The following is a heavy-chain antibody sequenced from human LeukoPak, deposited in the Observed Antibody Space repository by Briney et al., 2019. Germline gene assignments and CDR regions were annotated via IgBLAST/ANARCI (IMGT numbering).Heavy chain of an antibody. D-gene: IGHD1-26*01. CDR1: GGSVSGGSYY. J-gene: IGHJ4*02. CDR2: IYYSGRT. CDR3: ARDVVTGSYPHFDY. V-gene: IGHV4-61*01. Sequence: PSETLSLTCTVSGGSVSGGSYYWSWIRQPAGEGLEWLVYIYYSGRTNYKPSRNSRSTISADTPKNQFSLKLSSVSAADTAVYYCARDVVTGSYPHFDYGGQGALVTVSS.